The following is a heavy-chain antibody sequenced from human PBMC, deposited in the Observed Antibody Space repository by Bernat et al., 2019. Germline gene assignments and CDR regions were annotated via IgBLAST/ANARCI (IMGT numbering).Heavy chain of an antibody. V-gene: IGHV1-18*01. CDR1: GYTFSNYG. Sequence: QVQLVQSGVEVKKPGASVKVSCKASGYTFSNYGVTWVRQAPGQGLECMGWISTYSGNTNYAQKFQGRVTMTTDTSTSTAYMELRSLRSDDTAVYYCARHPNYDFWSGSPHMDVWGKGTTVTVSS. D-gene: IGHD3-3*01. CDR3: ARHPNYDFWSGSPHMDV. J-gene: IGHJ6*03. CDR2: ISTYSGNT.